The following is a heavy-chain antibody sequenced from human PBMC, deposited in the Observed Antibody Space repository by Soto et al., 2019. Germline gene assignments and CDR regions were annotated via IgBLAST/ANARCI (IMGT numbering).Heavy chain of an antibody. D-gene: IGHD2-15*01. CDR3: ARRSVSEDLGGAFDI. V-gene: IGHV1-69*13. J-gene: IGHJ3*02. CDR2: IIPIFGTA. CDR1: GGTFSSYA. Sequence: SVKVSCKASGGTFSSYAISWVRQAPGQGLEWMGGIIPIFGTANYAQKFQGRVTITADESTSTAYMELSSLRSEETAVYYCARRSVSEDLGGAFDIWGQGTMVTVSS.